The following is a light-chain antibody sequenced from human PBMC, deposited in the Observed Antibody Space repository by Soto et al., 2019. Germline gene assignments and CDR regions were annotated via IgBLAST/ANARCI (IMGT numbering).Light chain of an antibody. V-gene: IGKV3-20*01. CDR3: QQYGSSPGT. J-gene: IGKJ1*01. CDR2: GAS. Sequence: IVVTQSPCTLSLSPGERATLSCRASQSVSSSYLAWYQQKPGQAPRLLICGASSRATGIPDRFSGSGSGTDFTLTISRLEPEDFAVYYCQQYGSSPGTFGQGTKVDIK. CDR1: QSVSSSY.